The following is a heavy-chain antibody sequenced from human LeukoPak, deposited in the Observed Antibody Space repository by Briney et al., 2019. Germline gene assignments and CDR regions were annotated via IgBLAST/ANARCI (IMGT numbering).Heavy chain of an antibody. Sequence: GGSLRLSCAASGFTFSSYTMNWVRQAPGKGLEWVSSISSIGSYIYYADSVKGRFTISRDNARNSLYLQMNSLRAEDTAVYYCARDQLHCSGGICYFDYWGQGALVTVSS. V-gene: IGHV3-21*01. CDR2: ISSIGSYI. D-gene: IGHD2-15*01. CDR1: GFTFSSYT. J-gene: IGHJ4*02. CDR3: ARDQLHCSGGICYFDY.